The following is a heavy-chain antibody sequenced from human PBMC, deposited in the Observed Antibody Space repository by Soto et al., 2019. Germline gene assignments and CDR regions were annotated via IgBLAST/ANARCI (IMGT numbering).Heavy chain of an antibody. Sequence: SVKVSCKASGGTFSSYTISWVRQAPGQGLEWMGRIIPILGIANYAQKFQGRVTITADKSTSTAYMELSSLRSEDTAVYYCARYFTYSSSPYFYYRGKGTLVPIAS. J-gene: IGHJ4*02. CDR1: GGTFSSYT. CDR2: IIPILGIA. CDR3: ARYFTYSSSPYFYY. V-gene: IGHV1-69*02. D-gene: IGHD6-6*01.